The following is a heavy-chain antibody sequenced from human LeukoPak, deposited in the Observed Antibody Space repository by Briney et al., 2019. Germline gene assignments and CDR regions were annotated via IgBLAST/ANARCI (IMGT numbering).Heavy chain of an antibody. Sequence: GGSLRLSCAASGFTASTNHLSWVRQAPGKGLEWVSVIYSGGTTYYADSVKGRFTISRDNSKDTLYLQMNSLRAEDTAVYYCARAGESTVSHSDYWGQGTLVTVSS. V-gene: IGHV3-53*01. D-gene: IGHD4-17*01. CDR3: ARAGESTVSHSDY. CDR2: IYSGGTT. CDR1: GFTASTNH. J-gene: IGHJ4*02.